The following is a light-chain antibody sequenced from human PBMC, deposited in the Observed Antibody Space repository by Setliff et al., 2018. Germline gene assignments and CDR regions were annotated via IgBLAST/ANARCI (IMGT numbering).Light chain of an antibody. CDR3: SSYTSNTFV. J-gene: IGLJ1*01. Sequence: QSALTQPASVSESPGQSITISCSGTSSDIGSYDFVSWYQQDPGKAPQLIIYGVSKRPSGVSDRFSGSKSGNTASLTISGLQVEDEADYYCSSYTSNTFVFAAGTKVTVL. CDR2: GVS. CDR1: SSDIGSYDF. V-gene: IGLV2-14*03.